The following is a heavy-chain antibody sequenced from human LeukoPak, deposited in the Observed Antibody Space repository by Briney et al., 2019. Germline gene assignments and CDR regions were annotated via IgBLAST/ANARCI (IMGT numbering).Heavy chain of an antibody. J-gene: IGHJ4*02. CDR1: GFTFDDYA. CDR3: AKGARGAVAGTRIDY. Sequence: GRSLRLSCAASGFTFDDYAMHWVRQAPGKGLEWVSGISWNSGSIGYADSVKGRFTISRDNAKNSLCLQMNSLRAEDTALYYCAKGARGAVAGTRIDYWGQGTLVTVSS. D-gene: IGHD6-19*01. V-gene: IGHV3-9*01. CDR2: ISWNSGSI.